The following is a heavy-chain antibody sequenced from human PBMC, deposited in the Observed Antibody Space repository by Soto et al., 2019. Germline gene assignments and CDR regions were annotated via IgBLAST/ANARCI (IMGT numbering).Heavy chain of an antibody. Sequence: VGSLRLSCVASGFTFISSFMGWVRQAPGKGLEWVANINQDGGGTYYVDSVEGRFTISRDNAKDSLYLQMNSLRGEDTAVYYCARYFRGSGRYFFDYWGQGTLVTVSS. D-gene: IGHD6-19*01. CDR1: GFTFISSF. CDR3: ARYFRGSGRYFFDY. V-gene: IGHV3-7*03. J-gene: IGHJ4*02. CDR2: INQDGGGT.